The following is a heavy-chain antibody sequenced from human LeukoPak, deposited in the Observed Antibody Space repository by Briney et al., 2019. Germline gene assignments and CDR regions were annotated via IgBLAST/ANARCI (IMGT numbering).Heavy chain of an antibody. Sequence: GASMKVSCKTSEYSFSTYAIHWVRQAPGQRLEWMGWINAANGDTKYSQKFQGRITITRDTSASTAFMELSSLRSEDTALYYCARRLKGPFVNPFDYWGQGTPVTVSS. CDR2: INAANGDT. D-gene: IGHD1-14*01. V-gene: IGHV1-3*01. CDR1: EYSFSTYA. CDR3: ARRLKGPFVNPFDY. J-gene: IGHJ4*02.